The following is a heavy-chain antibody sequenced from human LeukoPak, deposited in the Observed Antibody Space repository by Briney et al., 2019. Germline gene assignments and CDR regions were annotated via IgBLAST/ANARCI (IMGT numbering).Heavy chain of an antibody. D-gene: IGHD6-13*01. CDR1: GFTFSSYA. V-gene: IGHV3-23*01. CDR2: ISSSGGST. J-gene: IGHJ4*02. Sequence: GGSLRLSCAASGFTFSSYAMSWVRQAPGKGLEWVSAISSSGGSTYYADSVKGRFTISRDNSKNTLYLQMNSLRAEDTAVYYCAKRDSSSWYSLYFDYWGQGTLVTVSS. CDR3: AKRDSSSWYSLYFDY.